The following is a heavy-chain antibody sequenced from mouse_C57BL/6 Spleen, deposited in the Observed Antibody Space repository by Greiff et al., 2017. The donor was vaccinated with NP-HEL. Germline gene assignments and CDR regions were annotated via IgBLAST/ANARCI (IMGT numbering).Heavy chain of an antibody. D-gene: IGHD3-2*02. CDR1: GYTFTDYY. Sequence: VPLQQSGPELVKPGASVKISCKASGYTFTDYYMNWVKPSHGKSLEWIGDINPNNGGPRYNQKFKGKATLTVDKSSSTAYMELRSRTSEDSAVYYCARSGQLRLRFDYWGQGTTLTVSS. CDR3: ARSGQLRLRFDY. CDR2: INPNNGGP. J-gene: IGHJ2*01. V-gene: IGHV1-26*01.